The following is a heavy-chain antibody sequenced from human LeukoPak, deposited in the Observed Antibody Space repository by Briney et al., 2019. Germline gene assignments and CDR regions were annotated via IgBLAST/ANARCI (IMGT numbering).Heavy chain of an antibody. CDR1: GFTFSSYT. D-gene: IGHD3-10*01. Sequence: GGSLRLSCAASGFTFSSYTMPWVRQAPGKGLEYVSAISSNGGSTYYADSVKGRFTISRDNSKNTLYLQMSSLRAEDTAVYYCVKESVTMVRGDPGDYWGQGTLVTVSS. CDR3: VKESVTMVRGDPGDY. J-gene: IGHJ4*02. V-gene: IGHV3-64D*06. CDR2: ISSNGGST.